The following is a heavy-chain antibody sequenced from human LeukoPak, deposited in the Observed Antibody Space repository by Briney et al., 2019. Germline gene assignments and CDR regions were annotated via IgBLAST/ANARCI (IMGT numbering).Heavy chain of an antibody. CDR2: ISYVGQT. V-gene: IGHV4-39*01. D-gene: IGHD1-26*01. CDR1: GGSIDNSNGYF. CDR3: GRLVYSDPNSFDY. Sequence: SETLSLTCTVSGGSIDNSNGYFWVWLRQPPGKGLEWIGSISYVGQTFYNSSLESRVTLSVDKSRNQFSLRLRSVTAADTAVLHCGRLVYSDPNSFDYWGQGSLVTVSS. J-gene: IGHJ4*02.